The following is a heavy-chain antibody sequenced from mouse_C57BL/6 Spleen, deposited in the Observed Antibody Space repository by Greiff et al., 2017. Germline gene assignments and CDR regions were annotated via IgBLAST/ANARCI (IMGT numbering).Heavy chain of an antibody. D-gene: IGHD1-1*01. CDR3: ARGAYYYGSSFDY. CDR2: ISNGGGST. Sequence: EVHLVESGGGLVQPGGSLKLSCAASGFTFSDYYMYWVRQTPEKRLEWVAYISNGGGSTYYPDTVKGRFTISRDNAKNTLYLQMSRLKSEDTAMYYCARGAYYYGSSFDYWGQGTTLTVSS. J-gene: IGHJ2*01. CDR1: GFTFSDYY. V-gene: IGHV5-12*01.